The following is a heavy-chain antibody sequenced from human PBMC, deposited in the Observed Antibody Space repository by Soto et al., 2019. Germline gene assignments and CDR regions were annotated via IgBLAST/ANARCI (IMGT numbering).Heavy chain of an antibody. J-gene: IGHJ6*03. Sequence: SETLSLTCTVSGGSISSYYWSWIRQPPGKGLEWIGYIYYSGSTNYNPSLKSRVTISVDTSKNQFSLKLSSVTAADTAVYYCARVNEAVAGNNYYYYMDVWGKGTTVTVSS. CDR2: IYYSGST. D-gene: IGHD6-19*01. CDR1: GGSISSYY. CDR3: ARVNEAVAGNNYYYYMDV. V-gene: IGHV4-59*01.